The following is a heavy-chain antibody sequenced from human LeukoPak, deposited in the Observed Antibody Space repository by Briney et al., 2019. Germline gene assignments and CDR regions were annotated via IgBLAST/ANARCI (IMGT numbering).Heavy chain of an antibody. CDR1: GYTFTSYG. CDR3: ARVMYYYDSSGLFDY. D-gene: IGHD3-22*01. V-gene: IGHV1-18*01. J-gene: IGHJ4*02. CDR2: ISAYSGNT. Sequence: ASVKVSCKASGYTFTSYGISWVRQAPGQGLEWMGWISAYSGNTNYAQKLQGRVTVTTDTSTSTAYMELRSLRSDDTAVYYCARVMYYYDSSGLFDYWGQGTLVTVSS.